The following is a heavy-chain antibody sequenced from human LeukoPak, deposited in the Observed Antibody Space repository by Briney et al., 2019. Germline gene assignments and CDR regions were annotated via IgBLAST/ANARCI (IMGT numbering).Heavy chain of an antibody. V-gene: IGHV1-69*06. Sequence: SVKVSCKASGGTFSSYAISWVRQAPGQGLEWMGGIIPIFGTANYAQKFQGRVTITADKSTSTAYMELSSLRSEDTAVYYCARGGLVTRYYYDSSGYRGGWFDPWGQGTLVTVSS. CDR3: ARGGLVTRYYYDSSGYRGGWFDP. CDR2: IIPIFGTA. D-gene: IGHD3-22*01. J-gene: IGHJ5*02. CDR1: GGTFSSYA.